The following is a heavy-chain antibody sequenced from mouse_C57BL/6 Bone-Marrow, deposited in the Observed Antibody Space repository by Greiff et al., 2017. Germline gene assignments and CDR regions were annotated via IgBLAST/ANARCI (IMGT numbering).Heavy chain of an antibody. Sequence: QVQLKESGAELARPGASVKLSCKASGYTFTSYGISWVKQRTGQGLEWIGEIYPRSGNTSYNEKFKGKATLTADKSSSTAYMELRSLTSEDSAVYFCARPYFAWFAYWGQGTLVTVSA. D-gene: IGHD2-10*01. J-gene: IGHJ3*01. CDR1: GYTFTSYG. V-gene: IGHV1-81*01. CDR2: IYPRSGNT. CDR3: ARPYFAWFAY.